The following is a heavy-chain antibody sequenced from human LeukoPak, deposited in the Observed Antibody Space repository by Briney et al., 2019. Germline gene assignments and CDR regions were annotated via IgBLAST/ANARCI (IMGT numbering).Heavy chain of an antibody. V-gene: IGHV3-30*04. J-gene: IGHJ4*02. CDR1: GFTFSSYA. Sequence: PTGGSLRLSCAASGFTFSSYAMHWVRQAPGKGLEWVAVISYDGSNKYYADSVKGRFTISRDNSKNTLYLQMNSLRAEDTAVYYCARRTVTGCLDYWGQGTLVTVSS. CDR3: ARRTVTGCLDY. D-gene: IGHD4-17*01. CDR2: ISYDGSNK.